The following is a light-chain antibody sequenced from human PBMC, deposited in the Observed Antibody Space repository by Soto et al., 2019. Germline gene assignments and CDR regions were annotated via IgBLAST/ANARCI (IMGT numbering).Light chain of an antibody. CDR1: RGISSY. CDR3: QQLNSYPQT. CDR2: SAS. J-gene: IGKJ5*01. V-gene: IGKV1-9*01. Sequence: IQLTQSPSSLSSSVGHIFTITCQASRGISSYLAWYQQKPGKAPKLLVYSASTLQSGVPSRFSGSGSGPDFTLTISSLQPEDSATYFCQQLNSYPQTFGQGTRLEIK.